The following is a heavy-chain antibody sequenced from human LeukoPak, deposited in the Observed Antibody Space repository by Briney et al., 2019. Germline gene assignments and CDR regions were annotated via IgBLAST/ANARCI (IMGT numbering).Heavy chain of an antibody. J-gene: IGHJ5*02. CDR3: ARHEDPISSWYES. Sequence: GESLKISCKTSGYSFPIYWIGWVRQMPGKGLEWMGIIYPADSETIYSPSFQGQVTISADKSTTTAYLHWRSLKASDTAMYYCARHEDPISSWYESWGQGTLVTVSS. CDR1: GYSFPIYW. CDR2: IYPADSET. V-gene: IGHV5-51*01. D-gene: IGHD6-13*01.